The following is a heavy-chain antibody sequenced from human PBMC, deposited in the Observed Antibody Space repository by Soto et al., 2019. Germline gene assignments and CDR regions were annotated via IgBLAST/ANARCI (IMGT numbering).Heavy chain of an antibody. J-gene: IGHJ6*02. CDR1: GFTVSSNY. V-gene: IGHV3-53*01. CDR3: ERDFVVIAAAGTFYYYGMDV. D-gene: IGHD6-13*01. Sequence: GGSLRLSCAASGFTVSSNYMSWVRQAPGKGLEWVSVIYSGGSTYYADSVKGRFTISRDNSKNTLYLQMNSLRAEDTAVYYCERDFVVIAAAGTFYYYGMDVWGQGTTVTVSS. CDR2: IYSGGST.